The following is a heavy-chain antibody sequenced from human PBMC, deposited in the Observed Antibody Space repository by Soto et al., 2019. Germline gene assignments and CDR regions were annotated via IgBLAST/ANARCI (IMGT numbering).Heavy chain of an antibody. CDR2: ISAYNGNT. D-gene: IGHD1-26*01. Sequence: GASVKVSCKASGYTITSYGISWVRQAPEQGLEWMGWISAYNGNTNYAQKLQGRVTMTTDTSTSTAYMELRSLRSDDTAVYYCARDPAWELLQVRAFDIWGQGTMVTVSS. CDR3: ARDPAWELLQVRAFDI. J-gene: IGHJ3*02. V-gene: IGHV1-18*01. CDR1: GYTITSYG.